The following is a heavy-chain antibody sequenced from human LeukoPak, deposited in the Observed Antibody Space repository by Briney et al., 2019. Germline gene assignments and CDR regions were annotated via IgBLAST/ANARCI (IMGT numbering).Heavy chain of an antibody. J-gene: IGHJ4*02. CDR2: ISSSGSTI. CDR1: GGSFSGYY. Sequence: ETLSLTCAVYGGSFSGYYWNWIRQSPGMGLEWVSYISSSGSTIYYADSVKGRFTISRDNSKNTLYLQMNSLRAEDTAVYYCAKVERWELLGGLDYWGQGTLVTVSS. CDR3: AKVERWELLGGLDY. V-gene: IGHV3-48*01. D-gene: IGHD1-26*01.